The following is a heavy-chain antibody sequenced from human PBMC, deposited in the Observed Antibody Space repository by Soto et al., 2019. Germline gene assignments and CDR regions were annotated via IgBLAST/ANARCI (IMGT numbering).Heavy chain of an antibody. J-gene: IGHJ4*02. D-gene: IGHD3-22*01. CDR2: IVVGSGNT. Sequence: SVKVSCKASGFTFTSSAVQWVRQARGQRLEWIGWIVVGSGNTNYAQKFQERVTITRDMSTSTAYMELSSLRSEDTAVYYCAAENTKYYYDSNGYILWGQGTLVTVSS. V-gene: IGHV1-58*01. CDR3: AAENTKYYYDSNGYIL. CDR1: GFTFTSSA.